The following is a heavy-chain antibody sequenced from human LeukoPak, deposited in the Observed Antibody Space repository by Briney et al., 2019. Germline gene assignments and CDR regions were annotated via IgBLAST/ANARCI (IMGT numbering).Heavy chain of an antibody. CDR3: AKEGSYFNYFDY. J-gene: IGHJ4*02. V-gene: IGHV3-30*18. CDR1: GFTFRSYG. Sequence: GGSLRLSCAASGFTFRSYGMHWVRQAPGKGLEWVAVISYDGSNKYYADSVKGRFTISRDNSKNTLYLQMNSLRAEDTAVYYCAKEGSYFNYFDYWGQGTLVTVSS. CDR2: ISYDGSNK. D-gene: IGHD3-9*01.